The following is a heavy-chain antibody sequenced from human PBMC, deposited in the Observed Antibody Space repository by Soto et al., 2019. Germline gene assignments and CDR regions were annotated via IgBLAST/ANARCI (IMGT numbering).Heavy chain of an antibody. Sequence: PRLSCAASGFTFSSYSMNWVRQAPGKGLEWVSSISSSSSYIYYADSVKGRFTISRDNAKNSLYLQMNSLRAEDTAVYYCASGLRLGELAYWGQGTLVTVSS. CDR3: ASGLRLGELAY. D-gene: IGHD3-16*01. CDR2: ISSSSSYI. CDR1: GFTFSSYS. J-gene: IGHJ4*02. V-gene: IGHV3-21*01.